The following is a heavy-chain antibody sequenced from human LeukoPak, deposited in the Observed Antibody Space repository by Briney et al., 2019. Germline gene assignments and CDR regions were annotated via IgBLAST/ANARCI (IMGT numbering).Heavy chain of an antibody. CDR3: TTGPHYYDSSGLKDY. CDR2: IKSKTDGGTT. CDR1: GFTFSNAW. V-gene: IGHV3-15*01. D-gene: IGHD3-22*01. J-gene: IGHJ4*02. Sequence: PGGSLRLSYAASGFTFSNAWMSWVRQAPGKGLEWVGRIKSKTDGGTTDYAAPVKGRFTISRDDSKNTLYLQMNSLKTEDTAVYYCTTGPHYYDSSGLKDYWGQGTLVTVSS.